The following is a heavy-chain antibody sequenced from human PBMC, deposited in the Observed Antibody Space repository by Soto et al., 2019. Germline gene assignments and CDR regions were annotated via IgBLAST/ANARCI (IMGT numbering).Heavy chain of an antibody. J-gene: IGHJ4*02. Sequence: EVQLLESGGGLIQPGGSLRLSCAASGFTITSYAMSWVRQAPGKGLEWVSTISGNGANIFYGDSVKGRFTISRDTSENTVYLQMNSLRAEEDTAVYYCAKKMSGSYTYFDYWGPGTLVTVSS. D-gene: IGHD1-26*01. V-gene: IGHV3-23*01. CDR2: ISGNGANI. CDR1: GFTITSYA. CDR3: AKKMSGSYTYFDY.